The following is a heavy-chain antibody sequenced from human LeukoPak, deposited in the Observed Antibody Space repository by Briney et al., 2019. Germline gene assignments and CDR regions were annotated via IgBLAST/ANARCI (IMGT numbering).Heavy chain of an antibody. J-gene: IGHJ6*03. CDR2: IYTSGST. D-gene: IGHD6-13*01. Sequence: GSLRLSCAASGFTFSSYAMNWVRQAPGKGLEWIGYIYTSGSTNYNPSLKSRVTISVDTSKNQFSLKLGSVTPADTAVYYCARLAAAEFGYFYMDVWGKGTPVTVSS. CDR1: GFTFSSYA. CDR3: ARLAAAEFGYFYMDV. V-gene: IGHV4-4*09.